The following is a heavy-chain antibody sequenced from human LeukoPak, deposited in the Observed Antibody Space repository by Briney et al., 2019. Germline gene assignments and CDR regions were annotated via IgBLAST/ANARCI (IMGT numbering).Heavy chain of an antibody. CDR2: IIPIFGTA. Sequence: GASVKVSCKASGGTFSSYAISWVRQAPGQGLEWMGGIIPIFGTANYAQKFQGRVTITADESTSTAYMELISLRSEDTAVYYCARAEVCSNTGCYFYMDVWGKGTTVTISS. V-gene: IGHV1-69*13. D-gene: IGHD2-2*01. J-gene: IGHJ6*03. CDR3: ARAEVCSNTGCYFYMDV. CDR1: GGTFSSYA.